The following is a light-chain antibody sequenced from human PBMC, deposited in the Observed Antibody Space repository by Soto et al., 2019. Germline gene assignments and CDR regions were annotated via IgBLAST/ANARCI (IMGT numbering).Light chain of an antibody. Sequence: EIVLTQSPGTLSLSPGERATLSCRASQSVRSSYLAWYQQKPGQAPRLLIYGASSRATGIPDRFSGSGSGTDFTITISRLEPEDFAVSYCQQYGSSPPITFGQGTRLEIK. CDR2: GAS. J-gene: IGKJ5*01. V-gene: IGKV3-20*01. CDR1: QSVRSSY. CDR3: QQYGSSPPIT.